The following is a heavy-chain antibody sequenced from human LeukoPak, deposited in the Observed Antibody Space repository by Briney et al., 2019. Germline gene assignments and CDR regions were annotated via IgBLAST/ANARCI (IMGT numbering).Heavy chain of an antibody. J-gene: IGHJ5*02. CDR1: GYTFTSYY. V-gene: IGHV1-46*03. CDR3: ARAGYCSGGSCSTGWFDP. CDR2: INPSGGST. D-gene: IGHD2-15*01. Sequence: VASVKVSGKASGYTFTSYYMHWVRQAPGQGLEWMGIINPSGGSTSYAQKFQGRVTMTRDTSTSTVYMELSSLRSEDTAVYYCARAGYCSGGSCSTGWFDPWGQGTLVTVSS.